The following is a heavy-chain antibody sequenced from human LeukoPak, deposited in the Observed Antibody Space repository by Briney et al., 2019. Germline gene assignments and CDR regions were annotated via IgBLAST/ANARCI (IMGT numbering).Heavy chain of an antibody. CDR3: ARGGRANGVYDAFDI. CDR2: ISSSDSTI. Sequence: GGSLRLSCAASGFTFSSYEMNWVRQAPGKGLEWVSYISSSDSTIYYADSVKGRFTISRDNAKNSLYLQMNTLRAEDTALYYCARGGRANGVYDAFDIWGQGTIVTVSS. J-gene: IGHJ3*02. D-gene: IGHD2-8*01. V-gene: IGHV3-48*03. CDR1: GFTFSSYE.